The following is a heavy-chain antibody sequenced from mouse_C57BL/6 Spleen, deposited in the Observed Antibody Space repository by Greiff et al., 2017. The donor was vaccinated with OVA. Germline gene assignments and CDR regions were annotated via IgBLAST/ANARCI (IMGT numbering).Heavy chain of an antibody. CDR2: IYPGSGNT. CDR3: ARSGAQASFAY. V-gene: IGHV1-76*01. CDR1: GYTFTDYY. Sequence: QVQLQQSGAELVRPGASVKLSCKASGYTFTDYYINWVKQRPGQGLEWIARIYPGSGNTYYNEKFKGKATLTAEKSSSTAYMQLSSLTSEDSAVYFCARSGAQASFAYWGQGTLVTVSA. D-gene: IGHD3-2*02. J-gene: IGHJ3*01.